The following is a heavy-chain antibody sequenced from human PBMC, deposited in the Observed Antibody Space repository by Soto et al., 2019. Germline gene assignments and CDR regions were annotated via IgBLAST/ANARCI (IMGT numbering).Heavy chain of an antibody. J-gene: IGHJ4*02. Sequence: GGSLRLSCAASGFTFSSYAMSWVRQAPGKGLEWVSAISGSGGSTYYADSVKGRFAISRDNYKNTLYLQMNSLKGEDTAVNYCAKERRWELRTHFDYWGQGTMVTVSS. CDR1: GFTFSSYA. D-gene: IGHD1-26*01. CDR3: AKERRWELRTHFDY. V-gene: IGHV3-23*01. CDR2: ISGSGGST.